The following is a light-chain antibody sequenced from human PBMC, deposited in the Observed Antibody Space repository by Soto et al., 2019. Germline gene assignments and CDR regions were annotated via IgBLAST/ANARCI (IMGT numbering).Light chain of an antibody. CDR3: SSYTRSSTPDYV. Sequence: QSALTQPASVSGSPGQSITISCTGTSSDVGGYNYVSWYQQHPGKAPKLMIYEVSNLPSGVYNRFSGSKSGNTASLTISGLQAEDEADYYCSSYTRSSTPDYVFGTGTKLTVL. V-gene: IGLV2-14*01. CDR2: EVS. J-gene: IGLJ1*01. CDR1: SSDVGGYNY.